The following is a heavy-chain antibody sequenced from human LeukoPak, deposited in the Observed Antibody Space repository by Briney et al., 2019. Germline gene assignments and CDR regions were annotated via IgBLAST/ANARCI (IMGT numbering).Heavy chain of an antibody. Sequence: ASVKVSCKASGYTFTGYYMHWVRQAPGQGLEWMGWINPNSGGTNYAQKFQGWVTMTRDTSISTAYMELSRLRSDDTAVYYCARGGDSSSWYKGPSWFDPWGQGTLVTVSS. V-gene: IGHV1-2*04. CDR3: ARGGDSSSWYKGPSWFDP. D-gene: IGHD6-13*01. CDR1: GYTFTGYY. J-gene: IGHJ5*02. CDR2: INPNSGGT.